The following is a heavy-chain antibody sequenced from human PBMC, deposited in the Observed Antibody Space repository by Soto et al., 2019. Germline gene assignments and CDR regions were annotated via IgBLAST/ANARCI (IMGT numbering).Heavy chain of an antibody. J-gene: IGHJ4*01. V-gene: IGHV3-15*07. CDR1: GFTFTNAW. Sequence: PGGSLRLSCAASGFTFTNAWINWVRQAPGKGLEWVGRIKSKTDGGTTDYAEPVKGRFAISRDDSNNMVHLQMNSLKIEDTAVYYCTTDSYSTIIIVRFDYWGHGTLVTVSS. CDR2: IKSKTDGGTT. D-gene: IGHD3-22*01. CDR3: TTDSYSTIIIVRFDY.